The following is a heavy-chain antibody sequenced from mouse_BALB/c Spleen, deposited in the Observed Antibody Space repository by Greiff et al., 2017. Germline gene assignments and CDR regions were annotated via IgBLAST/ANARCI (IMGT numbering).Heavy chain of an antibody. D-gene: IGHD4-1*01. CDR1: GFNIKDTY. V-gene: IGHV14-3*02. Sequence: EVQLQQSGAELVKPGASVKLSCTAPGFNIKDTYMHWVKQRPEQGLEWIGRIDPANGNTKYDPKFQGKATITADTSSNTAYLQLSSLTSEDTAVYYCASLPGAWFAYWGQGTLVTVSA. J-gene: IGHJ3*01. CDR2: IDPANGNT. CDR3: ASLPGAWFAY.